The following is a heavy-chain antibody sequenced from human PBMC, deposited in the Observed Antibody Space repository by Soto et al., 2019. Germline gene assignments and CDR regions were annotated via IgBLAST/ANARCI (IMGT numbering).Heavy chain of an antibody. Sequence: ASVKFSCKASGYTFAGYFIHWVRQAPGQGLEWMGWINPNSGGTNYAQKFQGWVTMTRDTSISTAYMELNRLRSDDAAVYYCARDKGSGRYFGSWGQGTLVTV. J-gene: IGHJ4*02. D-gene: IGHD6-19*01. CDR3: ARDKGSGRYFGS. CDR2: INPNSGGT. V-gene: IGHV1-2*04. CDR1: GYTFAGYF.